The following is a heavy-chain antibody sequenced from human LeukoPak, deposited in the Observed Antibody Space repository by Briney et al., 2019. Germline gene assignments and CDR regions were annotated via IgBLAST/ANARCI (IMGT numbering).Heavy chain of an antibody. CDR3: AKDRDIVVVPAALEF. CDR1: GFTFSNYA. D-gene: IGHD2-2*01. CDR2: ISGGGVIT. Sequence: TGGSVRLSCVVSGFTFSNYAMSWVRQAPWKGLEWVSAISGGGVITYYADSVKGRFTISRDNSKNTLYLQMNSLRAQDTAVYYCAKDRDIVVVPAALEFWGQGTLVTVSS. J-gene: IGHJ4*02. V-gene: IGHV3-23*01.